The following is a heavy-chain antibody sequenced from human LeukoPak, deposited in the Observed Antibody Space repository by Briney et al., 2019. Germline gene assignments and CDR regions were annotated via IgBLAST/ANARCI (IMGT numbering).Heavy chain of an antibody. CDR1: GGSISSYY. D-gene: IGHD6-13*01. Sequence: SETLSLTCTVSGGSISSYYWSWIRQPAGKGLEWIGRIYTSGSTNYNPSLKSRVTMSVDTSKNQFSLKLSSVTAADTAVYYCAREVSRKAASGTLFSHWFDQWGQGILVTVSS. V-gene: IGHV4-4*07. CDR3: AREVSRKAASGTLFSHWFDQ. J-gene: IGHJ5*02. CDR2: IYTSGST.